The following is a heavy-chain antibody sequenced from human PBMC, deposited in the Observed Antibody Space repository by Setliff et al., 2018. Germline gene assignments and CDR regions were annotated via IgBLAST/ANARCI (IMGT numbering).Heavy chain of an antibody. CDR2: IQSTGNT. Sequence: SETLSLTCTVSGASISDYYWTWIRQPAGKELEWIGLIQSTGNTNYNPSLQSRVTISIDTSKNQFSLKMTSVTATDTAMYYCAGTPARGTTWLSPFDYWGQGTLVTVSS. J-gene: IGHJ4*02. CDR3: AGTPARGTTWLSPFDY. V-gene: IGHV4-4*07. D-gene: IGHD6-19*01. CDR1: GASISDYY.